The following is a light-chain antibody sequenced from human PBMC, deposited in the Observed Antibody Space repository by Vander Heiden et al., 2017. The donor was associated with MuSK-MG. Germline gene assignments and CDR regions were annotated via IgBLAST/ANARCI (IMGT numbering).Light chain of an antibody. CDR3: QEGFSSPLT. CDR1: QTIRNF. CDR2: AAS. J-gene: IGKJ4*01. V-gene: IGKV1-39*01. Sequence: DIQMTQSPSSLSASVGDRVTITCRASQTIRNFLNWYQQKPGRAPKLLISAASSLQSGVPSRFSGSGSGTDFTLTINSLQPEDFATYYCQEGFSSPLTFGGGTKVEIK.